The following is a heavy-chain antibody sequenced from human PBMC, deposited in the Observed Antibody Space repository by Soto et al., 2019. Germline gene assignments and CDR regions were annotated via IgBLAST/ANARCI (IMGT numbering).Heavy chain of an antibody. D-gene: IGHD3-22*01. CDR1: GYTVTSDG. J-gene: IGHJ6*02. CDR2: ISAYNGNT. CDR3: ARLYYDSSFYLARSSPYGTDF. V-gene: IGHV1-18*01. Sequence: ASVKVSCKASGYTVTSDGISWVRQAPGQGLEWMGWISAYNGNTNYAQKLQGRVTMTTDTSTSTAYMELRSLRSDDTAVYYCARLYYDSSFYLARSSPYGTDFRCQGPTVTLFS.